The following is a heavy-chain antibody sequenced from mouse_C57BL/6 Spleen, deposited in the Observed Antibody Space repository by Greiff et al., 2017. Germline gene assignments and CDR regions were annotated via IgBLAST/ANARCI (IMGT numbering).Heavy chain of an antibody. Sequence: QVQLKESGAELVKPGASVKISCKASGYAFSSYWMNWVKQRPGKGLEWIGQIYPGAGDTNYNGKFKGKATLTADKSSSTAYMQLSSLTSEDSAVYFCARKGLVREGYYYAMDYWGQGTSVTVSS. D-gene: IGHD6-1*01. CDR1: GYAFSSYW. CDR2: IYPGAGDT. J-gene: IGHJ4*01. V-gene: IGHV1-80*01. CDR3: ARKGLVREGYYYAMDY.